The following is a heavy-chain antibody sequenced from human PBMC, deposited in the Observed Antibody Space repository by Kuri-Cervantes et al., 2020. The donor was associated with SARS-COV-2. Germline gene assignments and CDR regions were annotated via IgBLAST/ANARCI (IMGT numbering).Heavy chain of an antibody. Sequence: SETLSLTCTVSGGSISSYYWSWIRQPPGKGLEWIGYIYYSGSTDYNPSLKSRVTISVDTSKNQFSLKLSSVTAADTAVYYCARSRLGTVYAFDIWGQGTRVTVSS. CDR3: ARSRLGTVYAFDI. V-gene: IGHV4-59*08. CDR2: IYYSGST. CDR1: GGSISSYY. D-gene: IGHD4-17*01. J-gene: IGHJ3*02.